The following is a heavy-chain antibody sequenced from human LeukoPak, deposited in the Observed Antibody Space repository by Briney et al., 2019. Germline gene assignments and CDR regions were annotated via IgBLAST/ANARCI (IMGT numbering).Heavy chain of an antibody. CDR2: ISYDGSNK. CDR3: AKDEVTMIIPLQH. V-gene: IGHV3-30-3*01. D-gene: IGHD3-22*01. J-gene: IGHJ1*01. Sequence: PGGSLRLSCAASGFTFSSYAMHWVRQAPGKGLEWVAVISYDGSNKYYADSVKGRFTISRDNSKNTLYLQMNSLRAEDTAVYYCAKDEVTMIIPLQHWGQGTLVTVSS. CDR1: GFTFSSYA.